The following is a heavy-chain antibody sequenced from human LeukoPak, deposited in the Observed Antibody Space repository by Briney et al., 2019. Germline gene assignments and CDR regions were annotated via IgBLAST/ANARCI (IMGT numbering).Heavy chain of an antibody. Sequence: ASVKVSCKASGYTFTNYFMHWVRQAPGQGLEWMGIINPRGGSTGYAQKFQGRITMTTDMSTRTVYMELSSPESEDTAVYYCARRDCVGDCYSSWFDPWGQGTLVTVSS. CDR3: ARRDCVGDCYSSWFDP. CDR2: INPRGGST. D-gene: IGHD2-21*02. J-gene: IGHJ5*02. V-gene: IGHV1-46*01. CDR1: GYTFTNYF.